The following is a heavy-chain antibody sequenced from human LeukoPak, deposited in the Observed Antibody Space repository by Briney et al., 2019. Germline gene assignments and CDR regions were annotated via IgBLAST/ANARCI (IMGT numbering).Heavy chain of an antibody. CDR1: GYTLTELS. CDR3: ARTPPYYYDSSGEYYFDY. CDR2: FDPEDGET. Sequence: GASVKVSCKVSGYTLTELSMHWVRQAPGKGLEWMGGFDPEDGETIYAQKFQGRVTMTEDTSTDTAYMELSSLRSEDTAVYYCARTPPYYYDSSGEYYFDYWGQGTLVTVSS. D-gene: IGHD3-22*01. J-gene: IGHJ4*02. V-gene: IGHV1-24*01.